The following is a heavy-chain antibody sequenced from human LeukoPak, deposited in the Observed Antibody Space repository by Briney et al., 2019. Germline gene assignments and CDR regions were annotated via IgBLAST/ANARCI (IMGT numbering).Heavy chain of an antibody. J-gene: IGHJ4*02. D-gene: IGHD4-17*01. CDR2: FTSSGNT. Sequence: GGSLRLSCTGSGFTFSIYAVAWVRQAPGKGLEWVSSFTSSGNTYYADSVKGRFTVSRDNSKSTLYMQMTSLRAEDTAVYYCAKGDYGDCYWGQGTLVTVSS. CDR1: GFTFSIYA. V-gene: IGHV3-23*01. CDR3: AKGDYGDCY.